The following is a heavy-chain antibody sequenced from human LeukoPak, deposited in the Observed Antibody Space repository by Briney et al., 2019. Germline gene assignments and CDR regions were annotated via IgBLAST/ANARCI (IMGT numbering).Heavy chain of an antibody. V-gene: IGHV4-38-2*02. CDR2: IYHSGST. J-gene: IGHJ4*02. Sequence: SETLSLTCTVSGYSISSGYYWGWIRQPPGKGLEWIGSIYHSGSTNYNPSLKSRVTISVDTSKNQFSLKLSSVTAADTAVYYCARDTTPSVGGGPHFDYWGQGTLVTVSS. D-gene: IGHD2-15*01. CDR1: GYSISSGYY. CDR3: ARDTTPSVGGGPHFDY.